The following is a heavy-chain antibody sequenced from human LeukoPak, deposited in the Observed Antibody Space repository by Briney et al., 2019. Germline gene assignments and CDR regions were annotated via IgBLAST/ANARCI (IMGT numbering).Heavy chain of an antibody. CDR1: GFTFSSYS. Sequence: GSLRLSCAASGFTFSSYSMNWVRQAPGKGLEWVSYISSSSSTIYYADSVKGRFTISRDNAKSSLYLQMNSLRAEDTAVYNCARGHYGMDVWGQGTTVTVSS. V-gene: IGHV3-48*04. CDR3: ARGHYGMDV. CDR2: ISSSSSTI. J-gene: IGHJ6*02.